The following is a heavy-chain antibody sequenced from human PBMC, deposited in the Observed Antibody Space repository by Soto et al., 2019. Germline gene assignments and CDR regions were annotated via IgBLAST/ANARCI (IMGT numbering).Heavy chain of an antibody. CDR3: AREKYSSSSLDY. CDR1: GFTFSSYE. D-gene: IGHD6-6*01. CDR2: ISSSGSTI. V-gene: IGHV3-48*03. Sequence: GGSLRLSCAASGFTFSSYEMNWVRQAPGKGLEWVSYISSSGSTIYYADSVKGRFTISRDNAKNSLYLQMNSLRAEDTAVYCCAREKYSSSSLDYWGQGTLVTVSS. J-gene: IGHJ4*02.